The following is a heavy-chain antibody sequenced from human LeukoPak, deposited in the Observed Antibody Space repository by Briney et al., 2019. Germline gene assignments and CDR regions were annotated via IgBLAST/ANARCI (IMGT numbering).Heavy chain of an antibody. CDR2: ISSGSGYI. D-gene: IGHD3-3*01. V-gene: IGHV3-21*04. J-gene: IGHJ6*02. Sequence: GGSLRLSCAASGFTFSGYSLNWVRQAPGKGLEWVSSISSGSGYIYYADSVQGRFTISRDNSKNTLYLQMNSLRAEDTAVYYCAKESVFASYYGMDVWGQGTTVTVSS. CDR1: GFTFSGYS. CDR3: AKESVFASYYGMDV.